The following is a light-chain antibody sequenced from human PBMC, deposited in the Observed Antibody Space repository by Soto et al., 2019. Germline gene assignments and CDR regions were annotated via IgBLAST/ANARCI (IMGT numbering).Light chain of an antibody. J-gene: IGLJ2*01. Sequence: QSVLTQPPSASGTPGQRVTISCSGSSSNIGTNTVSWYQQLPGTAPKLLIYNHNQRPSGVPDRFSASKSGPSASLAISGLQSGDEADYYCVTWDDSLNGVVFGGGTKLTV. CDR2: NHN. CDR1: SSNIGTNT. CDR3: VTWDDSLNGVV. V-gene: IGLV1-44*01.